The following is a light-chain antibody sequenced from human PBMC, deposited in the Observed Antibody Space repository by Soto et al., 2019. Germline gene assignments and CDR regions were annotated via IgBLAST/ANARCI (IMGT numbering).Light chain of an antibody. CDR3: CSYAGSSTYV. CDR2: EVT. CDR1: SGDVGGYNY. Sequence: QSALTQPPSASGSPGQSVTISCTGASGDVGGYNYVSWYQQYPGKAPKLMIYEVTKRPSGVPDRFSGSKSGNTASLTVSGLQAEDEADYYCCSYAGSSTYVFGTGTKLTVL. V-gene: IGLV2-8*01. J-gene: IGLJ1*01.